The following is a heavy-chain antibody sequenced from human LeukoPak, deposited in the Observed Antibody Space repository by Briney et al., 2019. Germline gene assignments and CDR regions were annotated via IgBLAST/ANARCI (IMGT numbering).Heavy chain of an antibody. D-gene: IGHD6-19*01. Sequence: GGSLRLSCAGSGFNFTGYWMHWVRQAPGKGLEWISRLYSDGRSLTYADSVMGRFTISRDNAKNTLYLQMNSLRAEDTAVYYCAKVKAVAGPFDYWGQGTLVTVSS. CDR3: AKVKAVAGPFDY. V-gene: IGHV3-74*03. CDR2: LYSDGRSL. J-gene: IGHJ4*02. CDR1: GFNFTGYW.